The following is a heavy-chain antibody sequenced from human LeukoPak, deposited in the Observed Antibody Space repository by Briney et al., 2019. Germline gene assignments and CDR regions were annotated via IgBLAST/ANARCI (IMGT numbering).Heavy chain of an antibody. CDR3: ARDAGNRGPDYDFWSGYYYYMDV. CDR1: GFTFSSYS. V-gene: IGHV3-21*01. D-gene: IGHD3-3*01. CDR2: ISSSSSYI. J-gene: IGHJ6*03. Sequence: GGSLRLSCAASGFTFSSYSMNWVRQAPGKGLEWVSSISSSSSYIYYADSVKGRFTISRDNAKNSLYLQMNSLRAEDTAVYYCARDAGNRGPDYDFWSGYYYYMDVWGKGTTVTVSS.